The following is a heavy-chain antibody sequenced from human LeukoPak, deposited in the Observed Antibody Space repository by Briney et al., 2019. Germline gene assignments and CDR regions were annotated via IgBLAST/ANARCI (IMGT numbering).Heavy chain of an antibody. V-gene: IGHV4-34*01. CDR2: INHSGST. Sequence: SETLSLTCAVYGGPFSGYYWSWIRQPPGKGLEWIGEINHSGSTNYTPSLKSRVPISVDTSKNQFSLKLGSVAAGDAAVYYCARGHHSSGWYRGFDYWGQGTLVTVSS. D-gene: IGHD6-19*01. CDR3: ARGHHSSGWYRGFDY. CDR1: GGPFSGYY. J-gene: IGHJ4*02.